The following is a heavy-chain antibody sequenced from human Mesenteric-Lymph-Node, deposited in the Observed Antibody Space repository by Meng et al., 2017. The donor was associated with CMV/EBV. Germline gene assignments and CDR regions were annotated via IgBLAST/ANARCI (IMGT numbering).Heavy chain of an antibody. D-gene: IGHD3-16*01. CDR2: IYYSGTT. J-gene: IGHJ4*02. CDR1: GGSVSSGSYY. Sequence: SETLSLTCTVSGGSVSSGSYYWSWIRQPPGKGLEWIGYIYYSGTTNYNPSLKSRVTISVDTSKNQFSLNLSSVTAADTAVYYCVRDTHLVDQVMFFDYWGRGTLVTVSS. CDR3: VRDTHLVDQVMFFDY. V-gene: IGHV4-61*01.